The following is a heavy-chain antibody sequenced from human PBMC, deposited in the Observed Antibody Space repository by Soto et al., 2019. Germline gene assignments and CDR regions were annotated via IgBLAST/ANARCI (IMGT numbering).Heavy chain of an antibody. CDR1: GYTFTSYY. Sequence: ASVKVSCKASGYTFTSYYMHWVRQAPGKGLEWMGGFDPEDGETIYAQKFQGRVTMTEDTSTDTAYMELSSLRSEDTAVYYCATVPSPKYSSSWSRGSLWFDPWGQGTLVTVS. V-gene: IGHV1-24*01. CDR2: FDPEDGET. CDR3: ATVPSPKYSSSWSRGSLWFDP. D-gene: IGHD6-13*01. J-gene: IGHJ5*02.